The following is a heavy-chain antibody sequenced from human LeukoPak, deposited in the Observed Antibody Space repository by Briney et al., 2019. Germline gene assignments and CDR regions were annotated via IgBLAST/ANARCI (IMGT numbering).Heavy chain of an antibody. CDR1: GFTFSLYW. J-gene: IGHJ6*02. V-gene: IGHV3-7*03. CDR3: ARGGGLDV. D-gene: IGHD3-16*01. CDR2: INHNGNVN. Sequence: GGSLRLSCAASGFTFSLYWMNWVRRAPGKGLEWVASINHNGNVNYYVDSVKGRFTISRDNAKNSLYLQMSNLRAEDTAVYFCARGGGLDVWGQGATVTVSS.